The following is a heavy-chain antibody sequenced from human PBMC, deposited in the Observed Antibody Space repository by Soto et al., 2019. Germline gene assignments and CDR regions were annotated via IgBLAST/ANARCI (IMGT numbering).Heavy chain of an antibody. Sequence: QVQLVQSGAEVKKPGASVKVSCTTYGYTFSDYFLHWVRQAPGQRPEWMGFVNPKRGGTEYAPKFQGRVTMTRDTSSSTVSMYLSGLTSDDTSIYYCARDSGIPGRYWYFGLWGRGTLVTVSS. CDR1: GYTFSDYF. J-gene: IGHJ2*01. CDR2: VNPKRGGT. CDR3: ARDSGIPGRYWYFGL. D-gene: IGHD3-9*01. V-gene: IGHV1-2*02.